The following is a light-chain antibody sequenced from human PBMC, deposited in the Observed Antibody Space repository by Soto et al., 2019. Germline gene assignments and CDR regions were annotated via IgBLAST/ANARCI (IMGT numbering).Light chain of an antibody. CDR2: GDS. CDR3: QSYDSSLSGRVV. J-gene: IGLJ2*01. Sequence: QSVLTQPPSVSGAPGQRVTISCTGGSSSIGAGYDVHWYQHLPGTAPKLLIYGDSNRPSGVPYRFSGSKSGTSASLAITGLQAEDEGDYYCQSYDSSLSGRVVFGGGTKVTVL. V-gene: IGLV1-40*01. CDR1: SSSIGAGYD.